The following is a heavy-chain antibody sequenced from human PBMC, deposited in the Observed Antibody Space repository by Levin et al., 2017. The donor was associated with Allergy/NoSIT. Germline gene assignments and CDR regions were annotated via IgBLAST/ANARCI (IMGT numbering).Heavy chain of an antibody. J-gene: IGHJ4*02. CDR3: ARDEQQLADY. CDR1: GFTFSSYS. Sequence: GESLKISCAASGFTFSSYSMNWVRQAPGKGLEWVSSISSSSSYIYYADSAKGRFTISRDNAKNSLYLQMNSLRAEDTAVYYCARDEQQLADYWGQGTLVTVSS. CDR2: ISSSSSYI. V-gene: IGHV3-21*01. D-gene: IGHD6-13*01.